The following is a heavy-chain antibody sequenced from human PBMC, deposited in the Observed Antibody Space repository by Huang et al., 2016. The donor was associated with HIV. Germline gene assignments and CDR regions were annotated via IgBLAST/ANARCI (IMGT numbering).Heavy chain of an antibody. J-gene: IGHJ2*01. CDR3: ARNHDFWRGRMFAISYFDV. V-gene: IGHV4-39*01. CDR2: LYYTGKR. Sequence: QMRFQESGPGLVKPSGTLSLTCNVSGGSINTGRYYWGWIRQPPGKGLELVGSLYYTGKRHYDPSRKGRLTMSADTSKNQFSLNLSSVTAADTAIYYCARNHDFWRGRMFAISYFDVWGRGTLVTVAS. CDR1: GGSINTGRYY. D-gene: IGHD3-3*01.